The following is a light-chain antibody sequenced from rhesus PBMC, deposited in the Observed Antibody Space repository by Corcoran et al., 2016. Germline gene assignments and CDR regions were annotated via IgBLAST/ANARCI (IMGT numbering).Light chain of an antibody. CDR1: QGLSSY. J-gene: IGKJ4*01. Sequence: DIQMTQSPSSRSASVGDRVTITCRASQGLSSYLAWYQQKPGKVPKLLIKKASTLQSGVPSRVSGSGSGTDFTLTFISLQPYDFAPYYLQQRTSYPLTFGGGAKVEIK. V-gene: IGKV1-25*01. CDR2: KAS. CDR3: QQRTSYPLT.